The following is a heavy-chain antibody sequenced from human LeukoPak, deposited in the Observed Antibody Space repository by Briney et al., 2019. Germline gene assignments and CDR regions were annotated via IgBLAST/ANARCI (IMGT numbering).Heavy chain of an antibody. V-gene: IGHV3-21*01. CDR2: ISSSSYI. Sequence: GGSLRLSCAASGFTFSSYSMNWVRQAPGKGLEWVSSISSSSYIYYADSVKGRFTISRDNAKNSLYLQMSSLRAEDTAVYYCARYMITFGGVIVISIPFDYWGQGTLVTVSS. CDR3: ARYMITFGGVIVISIPFDY. D-gene: IGHD3-16*02. CDR1: GFTFSSYS. J-gene: IGHJ4*02.